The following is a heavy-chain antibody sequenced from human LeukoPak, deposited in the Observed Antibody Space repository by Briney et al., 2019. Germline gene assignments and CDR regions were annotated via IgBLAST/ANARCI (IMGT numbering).Heavy chain of an antibody. CDR3: ARDRVGPPTVPLDY. J-gene: IGHJ4*02. D-gene: IGHD1-26*01. V-gene: IGHV3-7*01. CDR1: GFDFSGYW. Sequence: GGSLRLSCAAPGFDFSGYWMSWVRQSPGKGLEWVANIKQDGSEKYYVDSVKGRFTISRDNAKNSVFLQMNSLRAEDTAVYFCARDRVGPPTVPLDYWGQGTLVTVSS. CDR2: IKQDGSEK.